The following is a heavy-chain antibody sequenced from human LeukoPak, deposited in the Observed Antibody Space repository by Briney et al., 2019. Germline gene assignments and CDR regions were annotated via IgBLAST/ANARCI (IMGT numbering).Heavy chain of an antibody. J-gene: IGHJ4*02. D-gene: IGHD3-3*01. V-gene: IGHV4-34*01. CDR3: ARGKPRYDFWSGYYRLAFDY. CDR2: INHSGST. CDR1: GGSFSGYY. Sequence: SETLSLTCAVYGGSFSGYYWSWIRQPPGKGLEWIGEINHSGSTNYNPSLKSRVTISVDTSKNRFSLKLSSVTAADTAVYYCARGKPRYDFWSGYYRLAFDYWGQGTLVTVSS.